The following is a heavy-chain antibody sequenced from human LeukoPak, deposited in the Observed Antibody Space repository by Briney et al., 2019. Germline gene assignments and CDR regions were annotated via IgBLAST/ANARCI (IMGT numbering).Heavy chain of an antibody. CDR1: GFTFDDYA. J-gene: IGHJ4*02. D-gene: IGHD2-8*01. V-gene: IGHV4-59*01. Sequence: GSLRLSCAASGFTFDDYAMHWIRQPPGKGLEWIGYIYYSGSTNYNPSLKSRVTISVDTSKNQFSLKLSSVTAADTAVYYCARVSSRWSSYYFDYWGQGTLVTVSS. CDR3: ARVSSRWSSYYFDY. CDR2: IYYSGST.